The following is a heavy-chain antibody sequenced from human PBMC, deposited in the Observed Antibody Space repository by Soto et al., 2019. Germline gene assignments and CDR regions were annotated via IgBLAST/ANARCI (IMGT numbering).Heavy chain of an antibody. J-gene: IGHJ3*02. CDR1: GFTFSTYW. D-gene: IGHD2-15*01. Sequence: PWGSLRLSCSASGFTFSTYWMHWFRQAPGKGLVWVSRIISDESSTIYADFVKGRFTISRDNAKNTLYLQMNSLRVEDTAVYYCATGPTPAFDIWGLGTMVTVSS. CDR3: ATGPTPAFDI. CDR2: IISDESST. V-gene: IGHV3-74*01.